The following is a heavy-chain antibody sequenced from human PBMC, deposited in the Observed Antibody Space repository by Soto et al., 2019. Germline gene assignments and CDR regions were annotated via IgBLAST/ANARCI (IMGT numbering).Heavy chain of an antibody. CDR3: ARDGEDDILTPGNYYYGMDV. CDR1: GFTFSSYS. V-gene: IGHV3-21*01. Sequence: PGGSLRLSCAASGFTFSSYSMNWVRQAPGKGLEWVSSISSSSSYIYYADSVKGRFTISRDNAKNSLYLQMSSLRAEDTAVYYCARDGEDDILTPGNYYYGMDVWGQGTTVTVSS. CDR2: ISSSSSYI. D-gene: IGHD3-9*01. J-gene: IGHJ6*02.